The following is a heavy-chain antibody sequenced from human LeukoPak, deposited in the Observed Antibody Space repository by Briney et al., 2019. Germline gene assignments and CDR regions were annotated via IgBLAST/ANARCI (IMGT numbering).Heavy chain of an antibody. D-gene: IGHD6-13*01. CDR1: GYTFTSYG. J-gene: IGHJ6*03. CDR3: ARDCLSPGIAVAGPPTYYYYMDV. V-gene: IGHV1-18*01. Sequence: ASVKVSCKASGYTFTSYGISWVRQAPGQGLEWMGWISAYNGNTNYAQKLQGRVTMTTDTSTSTAYMELRSLRSDDTAVYYCARDCLSPGIAVAGPPTYYYYMDVWGKGTTVTVSS. CDR2: ISAYNGNT.